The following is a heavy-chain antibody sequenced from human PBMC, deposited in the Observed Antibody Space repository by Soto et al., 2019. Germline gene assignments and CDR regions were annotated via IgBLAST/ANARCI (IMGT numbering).Heavy chain of an antibody. CDR3: AGFYCSSTSCYRNPNWFDP. Sequence: QVQLQQWGAGLLKPSETLSLTCAVYGGSFSGYYWSWIRQPPGKGLEWIGEINHSGSTNYNPSLKSRVTISVDTSKNQFSLKLSSVTAADTAVYYCAGFYCSSTSCYRNPNWFDPWGQGTLVTVSS. D-gene: IGHD2-2*01. CDR2: INHSGST. V-gene: IGHV4-34*01. J-gene: IGHJ5*02. CDR1: GGSFSGYY.